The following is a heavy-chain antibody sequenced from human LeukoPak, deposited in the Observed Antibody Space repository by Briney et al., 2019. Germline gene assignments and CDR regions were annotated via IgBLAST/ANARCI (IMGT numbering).Heavy chain of an antibody. Sequence: PGGSLRLSCTASGFTVSSYYMSWVRQAPGQGLEWVSVIYSGGSTYYADSVKGRFTISRDNSENTLYLQMNSLRAEDTAVYYCARSDCGGGRCYYFDYWGQGTLVTVSS. J-gene: IGHJ4*02. CDR2: IYSGGST. CDR3: ARSDCGGGRCYYFDY. CDR1: GFTVSSYY. V-gene: IGHV3-53*01. D-gene: IGHD2-15*01.